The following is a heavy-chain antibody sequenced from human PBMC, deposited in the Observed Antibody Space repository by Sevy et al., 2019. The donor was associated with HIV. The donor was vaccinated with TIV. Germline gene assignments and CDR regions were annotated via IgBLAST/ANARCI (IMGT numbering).Heavy chain of an antibody. CDR2: IIPIFGTP. J-gene: IGHJ3*02. CDR1: GDTFSTYG. Sequence: ASVKVSCKASGDTFSTYGLSWVRQAPGQGLAWMGGIIPIFGTPNYAQKFQGRVTITADESASPAYMELSSLRSEDTALYYCAGEGGVATTGDHDAFDIWGHGTLVTVSS. D-gene: IGHD7-27*01. CDR3: AGEGGVATTGDHDAFDI. V-gene: IGHV1-69*13.